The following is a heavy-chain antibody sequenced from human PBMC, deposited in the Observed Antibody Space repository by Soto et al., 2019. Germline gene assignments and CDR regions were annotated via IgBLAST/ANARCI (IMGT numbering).Heavy chain of an antibody. CDR2: IYYSGST. Sequence: QVQLQESGPGLVKPSQTLSLTCTVSGGSISSGGYYWSWIRQHPGKGLEWIGYIYYSGSTYYNPSLKSRVTRSVDTSKNQFSLKLSSVTAADTAVYYCARGGRCSGGSCYALSDYWGQGTLVTVSS. J-gene: IGHJ4*02. V-gene: IGHV4-31*03. CDR1: GGSISSGGYY. D-gene: IGHD2-15*01. CDR3: ARGGRCSGGSCYALSDY.